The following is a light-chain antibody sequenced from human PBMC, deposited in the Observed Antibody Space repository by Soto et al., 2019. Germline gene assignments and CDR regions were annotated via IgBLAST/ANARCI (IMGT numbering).Light chain of an antibody. CDR1: QSVRSSY. J-gene: IGKJ5*01. CDR3: QQYGSSPLIT. CDR2: GAS. Sequence: EIVLTQSPGTLSLSPGQRATLYCRASQSVRSSYLAWYQQKPGQAPRLLIYGASSRATGIPDRFSGSGSGTDFTLTISRLEPEDFAVYYCQQYGSSPLITFGQGTRLEIK. V-gene: IGKV3-20*01.